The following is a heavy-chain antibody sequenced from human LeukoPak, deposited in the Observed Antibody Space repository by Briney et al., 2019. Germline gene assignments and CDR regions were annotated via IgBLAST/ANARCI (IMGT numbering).Heavy chain of an antibody. V-gene: IGHV4-59*01. Sequence: PSETLSLTCTVSGGSIRSSYWSWIRQPPGKGLEWIGYIYYSGSTNYNPSLKSRVTISVDTSKNQFSLKLSSVTAADTAVYYCARDRYGDYVADYWGQGTLVTVSS. CDR2: IYYSGST. D-gene: IGHD4-17*01. CDR3: ARDRYGDYVADY. CDR1: GGSIRSSY. J-gene: IGHJ4*02.